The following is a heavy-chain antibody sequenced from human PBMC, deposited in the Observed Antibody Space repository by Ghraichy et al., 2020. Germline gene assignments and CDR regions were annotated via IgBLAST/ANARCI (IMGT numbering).Heavy chain of an antibody. CDR3: ARDRYSYGLTFDY. V-gene: IGHV1-2*02. D-gene: IGHD5-18*01. CDR2: INPNSGGT. CDR1: GYTFTGYY. Sequence: ASVKVSCKASGYTFTGYYMHWVRQAPGQGLEWMGWINPNSGGTNYAQKFQGRVTMTRDTSISTTYMELSRLRFDDTAVYYCARDRYSYGLTFDYWGQGTLVTVSS. J-gene: IGHJ4*02.